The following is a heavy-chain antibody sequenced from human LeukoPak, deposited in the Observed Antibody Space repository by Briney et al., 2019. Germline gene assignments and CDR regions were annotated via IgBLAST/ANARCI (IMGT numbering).Heavy chain of an antibody. D-gene: IGHD2-15*01. CDR1: GGSISGYY. CDR2: MYETGHT. V-gene: IGHV4-59*08. J-gene: IGHJ4*02. CDR3: ARHPFATPFDY. Sequence: SETLSLTCSVSGGSISGYYWSWIRQPPGQGLEWIGYMYETGHTMYNSSLKSRATMSLDTSKNHSSLRLTFVTAADTAVYYCARHPFATPFDYWGPGTLVTVSS.